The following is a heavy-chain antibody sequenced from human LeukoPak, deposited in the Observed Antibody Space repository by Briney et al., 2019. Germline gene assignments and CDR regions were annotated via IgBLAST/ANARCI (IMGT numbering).Heavy chain of an antibody. CDR3: TTDGLMVRGVMHND. D-gene: IGHD3-10*01. CDR1: GFTFSNAW. J-gene: IGHJ4*02. CDR2: IKSKTDGGTT. Sequence: GGSLRLSCAASGFTFSNAWMSWVRQAPGKGLEWVGRIKSKTDGGTTDYAAPVKGRFAISRDDSENTLFLQMNSLKTEDTAVYYCTTDGLMVRGVMHNDWGQGTLVTVSS. V-gene: IGHV3-15*01.